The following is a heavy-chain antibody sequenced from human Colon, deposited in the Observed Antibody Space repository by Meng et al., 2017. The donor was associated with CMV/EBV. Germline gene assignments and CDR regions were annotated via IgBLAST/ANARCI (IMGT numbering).Heavy chain of an antibody. CDR1: GFTFSSYS. CDR3: AAGIAVADTGY. CDR2: ISSSSSYI. D-gene: IGHD6-19*01. J-gene: IGHJ4*02. Sequence: GESLKISCAASGFTFSSYSMNWVRQAPGKGLEWVSSISSSSSYIYYADSVKGRFTISRDNPKNSLYLQTNSLRAEDTAVYYCAAGIAVADTGYWGQGTLVTVSS. V-gene: IGHV3-21*01.